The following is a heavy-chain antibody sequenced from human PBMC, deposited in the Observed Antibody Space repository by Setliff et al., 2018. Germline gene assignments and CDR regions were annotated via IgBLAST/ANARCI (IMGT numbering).Heavy chain of an antibody. D-gene: IGHD4-17*01. J-gene: IGHJ1*01. CDR3: VRDAGWQYDDYAGVYFPH. Sequence: ASVKVSCKTSGFGFTTFGFSWVRQAPGQGLEWMGWISTYTANTKYAQRFQGRVTMTTDTSTSTAYMELRSLRSDDTAVYYCVRDAGWQYDDYAGVYFPHWGQGTLVTVSS. V-gene: IGHV1-18*01. CDR2: ISTYTANT. CDR1: GFGFTTFG.